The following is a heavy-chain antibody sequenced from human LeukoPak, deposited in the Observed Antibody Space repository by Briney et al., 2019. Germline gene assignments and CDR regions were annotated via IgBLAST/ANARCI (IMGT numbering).Heavy chain of an antibody. J-gene: IGHJ5*02. CDR2: IRYDGSNK. D-gene: IGHD6-13*01. CDR3: ANIGGIAASGTEA. V-gene: IGHV3-30*02. Sequence: SGGSLRLSCAASGFTFSSYGMHWVRQAPGKGLEWVAFIRYDGSNKYYADSVKGRFTISRDNSKNTLYLEMNRLRAEDTAVYYCANIGGIAASGTEAWGQETLVTVSS. CDR1: GFTFSSYG.